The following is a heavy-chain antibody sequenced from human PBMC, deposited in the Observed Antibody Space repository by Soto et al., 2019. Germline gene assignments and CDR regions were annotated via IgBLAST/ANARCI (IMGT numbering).Heavy chain of an antibody. Sequence: GASVKVSCKASGYTFTSYYMHWVRQAPGQGLEWMGIINPSGGSTSYAQKFQGRVTMTRDTSTSTVYMELSSLRSEDTAVYYCARDRGSTPAVHYYGMDVWGQGTTVTSP. CDR1: GYTFTSYY. CDR3: ARDRGSTPAVHYYGMDV. D-gene: IGHD3-10*01. J-gene: IGHJ6*02. V-gene: IGHV1-46*01. CDR2: INPSGGST.